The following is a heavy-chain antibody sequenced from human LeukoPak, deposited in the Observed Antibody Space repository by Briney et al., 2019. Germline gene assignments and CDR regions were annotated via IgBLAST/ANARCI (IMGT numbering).Heavy chain of an antibody. J-gene: IGHJ6*02. CDR3: ASTPAYYYGMDV. CDR1: GGSISSSSYY. V-gene: IGHV4-39*07. D-gene: IGHD2-15*01. Sequence: SETLSLTCTVSGGSISSSSYYWGWIRQPPGKGLEWIGSIYYSGSTNYNPSLKSRVTISVDKSKNQFSLKLSSVTAADTAVYYCASTPAYYYGMDVWGQGTTVTVSS. CDR2: IYYSGST.